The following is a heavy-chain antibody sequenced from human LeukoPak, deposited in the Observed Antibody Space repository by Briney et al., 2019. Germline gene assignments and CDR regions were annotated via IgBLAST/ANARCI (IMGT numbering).Heavy chain of an antibody. J-gene: IGHJ5*02. V-gene: IGHV4-4*09. Sequence: SETLSLTCTVSGGSISSYYWSWIRQPPGKGLEWIGYIYTSGSTNYNPSLQSRVTISVDTSKNQFSLNLSCVTAADTAVYYCARHGRPPYSSSYEWFDPWGQGTLVTVSS. CDR2: IYTSGST. D-gene: IGHD6-6*01. CDR1: GGSISSYY. CDR3: ARHGRPPYSSSYEWFDP.